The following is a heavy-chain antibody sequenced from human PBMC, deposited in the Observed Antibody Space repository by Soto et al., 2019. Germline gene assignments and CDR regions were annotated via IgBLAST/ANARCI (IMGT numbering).Heavy chain of an antibody. J-gene: IGHJ4*02. CDR2: IDTSGTKI. CDR1: GYTFSDYY. Sequence: GGSLRLSGAASGYTFSDYYMSWIRQAPGKGLEWISYIDTSGTKIYYADSVKGRFTLTGDNAKNSLYLEMNSLRDEDTAVYYCASHYDMWSGYLSPVDYWGQGTLVTVSS. CDR3: ASHYDMWSGYLSPVDY. V-gene: IGHV3-11*01. D-gene: IGHD3-3*01.